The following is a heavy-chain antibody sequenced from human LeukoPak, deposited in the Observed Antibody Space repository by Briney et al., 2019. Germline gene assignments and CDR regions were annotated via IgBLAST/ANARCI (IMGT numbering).Heavy chain of an antibody. Sequence: PGGSLRLSCAASGFTFSSYWMSWVRQAPGKGLEWVANIKQDGSEKYYVDSVKGRFTISRDNAKNSLYLQMNSLRAEDTAVYYCARDSDSGALRGRQSFGDERFDYWGQGTLVTVSS. CDR1: GFTFSSYW. CDR2: IKQDGSEK. V-gene: IGHV3-7*05. J-gene: IGHJ4*02. CDR3: ARDSDSGALRGRQSFGDERFDY. D-gene: IGHD3-16*01.